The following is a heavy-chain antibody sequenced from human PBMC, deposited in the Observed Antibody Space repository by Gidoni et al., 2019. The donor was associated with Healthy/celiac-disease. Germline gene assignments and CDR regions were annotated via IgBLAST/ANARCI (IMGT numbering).Heavy chain of an antibody. J-gene: IGHJ3*02. CDR3: AREGTEPAFDI. V-gene: IGHV3-53*01. D-gene: IGHD1-1*01. CDR2: IYIGGST. Sequence: EVQLVESGGGLIQPGGSLRLSCAASGFTVSSNYMSWVRQAPGKGLEWVSVIYIGGSTDYADSVKGRFTISRDNSKNTLYLQMNSLRAEDTAVYYCAREGTEPAFDIWGQGTMVTVSS. CDR1: GFTVSSNY.